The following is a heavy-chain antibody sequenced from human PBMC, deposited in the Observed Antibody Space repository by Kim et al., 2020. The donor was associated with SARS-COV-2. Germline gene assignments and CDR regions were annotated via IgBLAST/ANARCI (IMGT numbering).Heavy chain of an antibody. CDR1: GGSFSGYY. CDR3: ARGSPMHFDRPAAMRQIGPDFDY. J-gene: IGHJ4*02. V-gene: IGHV4-34*01. CDR2: INHSGST. Sequence: SETLSLTRAVYGGSFSGYYWSWIRQPPGKGLEWIGEINHSGSTNYNPSLKSRVTISVDTSKNQFSLKLSSVTAADTAVYYCARGSPMHFDRPAAMRQIGPDFDYWGQGTLVTVSS. D-gene: IGHD2-2*01.